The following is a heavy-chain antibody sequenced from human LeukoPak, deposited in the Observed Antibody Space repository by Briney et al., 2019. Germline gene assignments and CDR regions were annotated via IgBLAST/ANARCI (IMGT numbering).Heavy chain of an antibody. D-gene: IGHD4-11*01. V-gene: IGHV3-33*01. J-gene: IGHJ6*02. Sequence: GGSLRLSCAASGFTFSSYGMHWVRQAPGKGLEWVAVIWYDGSNKYYADSVKGRFTISRDNSKNTLYLQMNRLRAEDTAVYYCARGNYYYYYGMDVWGQGTTVTVSS. CDR3: ARGNYYYYYGMDV. CDR1: GFTFSSYG. CDR2: IWYDGSNK.